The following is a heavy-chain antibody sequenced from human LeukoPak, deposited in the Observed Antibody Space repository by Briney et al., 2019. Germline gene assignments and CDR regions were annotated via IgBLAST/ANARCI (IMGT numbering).Heavy chain of an antibody. Sequence: SETLSLTCTVSGGSISSYYWSWIRQPPGKGLEWIGYIYYSGSTNYNPSLKSRVTISVDTSKNQFSLKPSSVTAADTAVYYCAREGYDFWSGHLPLDVWGQGTTVTVSS. CDR2: IYYSGST. CDR1: GGSISSYY. CDR3: AREGYDFWSGHLPLDV. D-gene: IGHD3-3*01. V-gene: IGHV4-59*01. J-gene: IGHJ6*02.